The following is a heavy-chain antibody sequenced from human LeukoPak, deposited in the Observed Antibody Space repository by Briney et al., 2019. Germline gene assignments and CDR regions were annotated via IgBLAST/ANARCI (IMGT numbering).Heavy chain of an antibody. CDR2: ITTSSTYI. CDR1: GFTFSSYW. CDR3: ARDPYSGSYGDYYYYYMDV. J-gene: IGHJ6*03. V-gene: IGHV3-21*01. Sequence: GGSLRLSCAASGFTFSSYWMSWVRQAPGKGLEWVSSITTSSTYIYYADSVKGRFTISRDNAKNSLYLQMNSLRAEDTAVYYCARDPYSGSYGDYYYYYMDVWGKGTTVTISS. D-gene: IGHD1-26*01.